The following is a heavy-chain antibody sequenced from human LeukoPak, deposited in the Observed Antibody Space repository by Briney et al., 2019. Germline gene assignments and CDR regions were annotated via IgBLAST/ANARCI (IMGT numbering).Heavy chain of an antibody. Sequence: GGSLRLSCAASGFTFSSYSMNWVRQAPGKGLEWVSSISSSSSYIYYADSVKGRFTISRDNAKNSLYLQMNSLRAEDTAVYYCASSGITIFGVVSYYMDVWGKGTTVTVSS. CDR2: ISSSSSYI. D-gene: IGHD3-3*01. J-gene: IGHJ6*03. CDR1: GFTFSSYS. CDR3: ASSGITIFGVVSYYMDV. V-gene: IGHV3-21*01.